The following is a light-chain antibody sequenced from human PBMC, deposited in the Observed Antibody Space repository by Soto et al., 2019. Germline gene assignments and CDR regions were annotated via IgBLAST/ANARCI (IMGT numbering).Light chain of an antibody. J-gene: IGLJ2*01. Sequence: QSVLTQPASVSGSPGQSITISCTGTSSDVGGYNYVSWYQQDPGKAPKLMIYDVNNRPSGVSNRFSGSKSGNTASLTISGLQAEDEAYYYCSSYTSSSTLAVFGGGTKLTAL. CDR1: SSDVGGYNY. CDR2: DVN. CDR3: SSYTSSSTLAV. V-gene: IGLV2-14*01.